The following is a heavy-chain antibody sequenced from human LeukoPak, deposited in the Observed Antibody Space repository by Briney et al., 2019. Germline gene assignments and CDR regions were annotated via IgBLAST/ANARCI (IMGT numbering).Heavy chain of an antibody. D-gene: IGHD2-2*01. CDR2: INHSGST. CDR1: GWSFSGYY. J-gene: IGHJ6*03. Sequence: SETLSLTCAVYGWSFSGYYWSWIRQPPGKGLEWIGEINHSGSTNYNPSLKSRVTISVDTSKNQFSLKLSTVTAADTAVYYCARGPLGYCSSTSCYLPRQPRYYYYYMDVWGKGTTVTVSS. CDR3: ARGPLGYCSSTSCYLPRQPRYYYYYMDV. V-gene: IGHV4-34*01.